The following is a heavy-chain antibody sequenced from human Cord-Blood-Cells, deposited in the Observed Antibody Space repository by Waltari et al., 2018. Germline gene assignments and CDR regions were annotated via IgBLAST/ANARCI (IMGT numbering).Heavy chain of an antibody. CDR2: IYSGGST. Sequence: EVQLVETGGGLIQRGGSLRLSCAASGFTASSNYMSWVRQAPGKGLEWVSVIYSGGSTYYADSVKGRFTISRDNSKNTLYLQMNSLRAEDTAVYYCARDYGGKDYWGQGTLVTVSS. D-gene: IGHD4-17*01. CDR1: GFTASSNY. J-gene: IGHJ4*02. V-gene: IGHV3-53*02. CDR3: ARDYGGKDY.